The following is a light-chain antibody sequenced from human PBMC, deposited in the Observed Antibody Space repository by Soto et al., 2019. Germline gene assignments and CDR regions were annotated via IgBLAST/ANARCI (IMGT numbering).Light chain of an antibody. V-gene: IGKV3-15*01. Sequence: EIVMTQSPATLSVSPGERATLSCRSSQRVSSDLAWYQQKPGQAPRLLIYGASTRATGIPARFSGSGSGTDFTLTISSLQSEDFAVYYCQQYDNWPPITFGQGTRLEIK. J-gene: IGKJ5*01. CDR2: GAS. CDR3: QQYDNWPPIT. CDR1: QRVSSD.